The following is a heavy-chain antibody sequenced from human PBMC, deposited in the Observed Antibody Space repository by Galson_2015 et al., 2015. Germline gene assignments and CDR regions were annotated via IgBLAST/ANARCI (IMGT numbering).Heavy chain of an antibody. CDR2: MNPNSGNT. Sequence: VKVSCKASGYTFTVYDIHWVRQATGQGLEWMGWMNPNSGNTGYAQMSQGRVTMTRDSSIGTAYMELSSLRSEDTAVYYCARGSGSRYNYYMDVWGKGTTVTVSS. CDR3: ARGSGSRYNYYMDV. CDR1: GYTFTVYD. J-gene: IGHJ6*03. V-gene: IGHV1-8*01. D-gene: IGHD3-10*01.